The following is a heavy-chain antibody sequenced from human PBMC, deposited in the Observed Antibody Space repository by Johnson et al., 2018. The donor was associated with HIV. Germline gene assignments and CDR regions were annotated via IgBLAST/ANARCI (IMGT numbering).Heavy chain of an antibody. CDR1: GFTFDDYA. D-gene: IGHD1-26*01. Sequence: VQLVESGGGVVRPGGSLRLSCAASGFTFDDYAMHWVRQAPGKGLEWVSGISWNSGSIGYADSVKGRFTISRDNAKNSLYLQMNSLRAEDTALYYCARVESGSSAFDIWGQGTMVTVSS. CDR2: ISWNSGSI. J-gene: IGHJ3*02. CDR3: ARVESGSSAFDI. V-gene: IGHV3-9*01.